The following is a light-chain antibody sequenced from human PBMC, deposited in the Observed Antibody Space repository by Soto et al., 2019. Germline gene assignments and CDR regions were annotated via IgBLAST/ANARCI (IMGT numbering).Light chain of an antibody. J-gene: IGKJ1*01. Sequence: DIQMTQSPSSLSSSVGDRVTITCRASQTISSWLAWYQQKPGKAPKLLIYKASTLKSGVPSRFSGRGSGTEFTLTTSSLQPDDFATYYCQHYNSYSEAFGQGTKVDIK. CDR3: QHYNSYSEA. CDR2: KAS. CDR1: QTISSW. V-gene: IGKV1-5*03.